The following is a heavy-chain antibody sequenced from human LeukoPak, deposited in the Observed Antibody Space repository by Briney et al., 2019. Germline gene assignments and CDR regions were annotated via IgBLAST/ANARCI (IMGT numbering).Heavy chain of an antibody. D-gene: IGHD1-26*01. Sequence: SETLSLTCTVSGGPVSDYYWSWIRQPAGKGPEWIGRVYNSGNTNYNPSLKSRVTMSVDTSKNQFSLKVSSVTAADTAVYYCARSGSYYTGFEYWGQGTLVTVSS. J-gene: IGHJ4*02. CDR1: GGPVSDYY. V-gene: IGHV4-4*07. CDR2: VYNSGNT. CDR3: ARSGSYYTGFEY.